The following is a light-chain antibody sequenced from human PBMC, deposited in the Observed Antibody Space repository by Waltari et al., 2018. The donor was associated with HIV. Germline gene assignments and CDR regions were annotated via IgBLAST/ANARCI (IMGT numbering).Light chain of an antibody. J-gene: IGLJ1*01. Sequence: QSALTQPPSASGSPGQSVTISCAGSTRYIGTYNSVPWYQQLPGQAPKLIIYEVNKRPSGVPDRFSGSKSGNTASLTVSGLQTGDEGDYYCASYAGSRPFVFGSGTKVTVV. CDR2: EVN. CDR1: TRYIGTYNS. V-gene: IGLV2-8*01. CDR3: ASYAGSRPFV.